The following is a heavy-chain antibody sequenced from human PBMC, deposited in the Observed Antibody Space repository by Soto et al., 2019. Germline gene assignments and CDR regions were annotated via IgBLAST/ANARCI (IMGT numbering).Heavy chain of an antibody. Sequence: SETLSLTCTVSGGSISSGGYYWSWIRQHPGKGLEWIGYIYYSGSTYYNPSLKSRVTISVDTSKNQFSLKLSSVTAADTAVYYCARDTIVDCSGGSCYSGLGWGQGTLVTVSS. CDR3: ARDTIVDCSGGSCYSGLG. V-gene: IGHV4-31*03. D-gene: IGHD2-15*01. J-gene: IGHJ4*02. CDR2: IYYSGST. CDR1: GGSISSGGYY.